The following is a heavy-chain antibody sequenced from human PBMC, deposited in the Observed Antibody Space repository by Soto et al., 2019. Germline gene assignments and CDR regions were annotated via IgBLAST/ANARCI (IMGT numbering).Heavy chain of an antibody. CDR1: GYPISSGYY. CDR2: IYHSGST. V-gene: IGHV4-38-2*01. CDR3: ARNLYDSGSSPHY. J-gene: IGHJ4*02. Sequence: PSETLSLTCAVSGYPISSGYYWGWIRQPPGKGLEWIGSIYHSGSTYYNPALKSRVTISVDTSKNQFSLKLSSVTAADTAVYYCARNLYDSGSSPHYWGQGTLVTVSS. D-gene: IGHD3-10*01.